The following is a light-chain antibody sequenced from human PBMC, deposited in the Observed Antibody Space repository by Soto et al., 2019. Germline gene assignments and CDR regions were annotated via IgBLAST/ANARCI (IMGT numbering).Light chain of an antibody. CDR3: SLYTSENTYV. V-gene: IGLV2-18*01. Sequence: QSVLTQPPSASGSPGQSVTISCTGTSSDVGAYNYVSWYRQHPDTAPKLIIYEASNRPSGVPDRFSGSKSGNTASLTISGLQAADEADYYCSLYTSENTYVFGTGTKVTVL. J-gene: IGLJ1*01. CDR2: EAS. CDR1: SSDVGAYNY.